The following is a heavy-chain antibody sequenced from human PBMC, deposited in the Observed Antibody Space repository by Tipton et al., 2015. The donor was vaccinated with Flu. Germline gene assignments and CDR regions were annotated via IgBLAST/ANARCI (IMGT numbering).Heavy chain of an antibody. CDR3: ARLSYYDVDLKNYYFDY. Sequence: TLSLTCAVSGGSIRSFFGGWIRQPPGKGLELIGTIDYVGDTHYNPSLKSRVTISVDTSKNQFSLNLISVTAADTAVYYCARLSYYDVDLKNYYFDYWGQGTLVTVSS. D-gene: IGHD3-10*02. J-gene: IGHJ4*02. V-gene: IGHV4-39*01. CDR1: GGSIRSFF. CDR2: IDYVGDT.